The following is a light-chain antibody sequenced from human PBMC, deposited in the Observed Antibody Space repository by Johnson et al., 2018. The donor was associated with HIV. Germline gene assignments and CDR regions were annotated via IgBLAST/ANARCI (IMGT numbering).Light chain of an antibody. CDR1: SSNIGKNS. V-gene: IGLV1-51*02. J-gene: IGLJ1*01. CDR2: ESN. Sequence: SVLTQPPSVSAAPGQKVTIPCSGSSSNIGKNSVSWYQQLPGTAPKLLIYESNKRPSGIPDRFSGSKSGTSATMAITGLQPGDEADYYCGTWDTRLSVLYVFGSGTKVTVL. CDR3: GTWDTRLSVLYV.